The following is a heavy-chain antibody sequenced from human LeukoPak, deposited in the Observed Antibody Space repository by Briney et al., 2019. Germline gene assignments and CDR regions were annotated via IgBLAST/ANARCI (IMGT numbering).Heavy chain of an antibody. V-gene: IGHV1-46*01. CDR3: ARVETAMVTWPRFDP. D-gene: IGHD5-18*01. J-gene: IGHJ5*02. CDR2: INPSGGST. CDR1: GYTFTSYY. Sequence: ASVKVSCKASGYTFTSYYMHWVRQAPGQGLEWMGIINPSGGSTSYAQKFQGRVTMTRDTSTSTVYMELSSLRSEDTAVYYCARVETAMVTWPRFDPWGQGTLVIVSP.